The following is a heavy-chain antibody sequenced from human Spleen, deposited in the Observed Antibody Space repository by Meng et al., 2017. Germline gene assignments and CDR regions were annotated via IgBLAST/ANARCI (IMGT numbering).Heavy chain of an antibody. CDR2: IIPIYDTA. Sequence: SVKVSCKASGGIFSNYAIDWVRQAPGQGPEWMGGIIPIYDTANYAQKFQGRVTISADKSTGTAFMELSSLTSADTAVYFCARKAGNCISTTCYSLDYWGQGTLVTVSS. V-gene: IGHV1-69*06. CDR3: ARKAGNCISTTCYSLDY. D-gene: IGHD2-2*01. CDR1: GGIFSNYA. J-gene: IGHJ4*02.